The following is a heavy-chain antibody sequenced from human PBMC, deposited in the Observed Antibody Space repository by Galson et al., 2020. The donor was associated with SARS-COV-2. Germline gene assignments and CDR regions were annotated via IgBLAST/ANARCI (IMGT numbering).Heavy chain of an antibody. J-gene: IGHJ6*02. CDR1: GFTFSSYG. CDR3: ATPFRVGSYRRYYYGMDV. Sequence: GGSLRLSCAASGFTFSSYGMHWVRQAPGKGLEWVAVISYDGSNKYYADSVKGRFTISRDNSKNTLYLQMNSLRAEDTAVYYCATPFRVGSYRRYYYGMDVWGQGTTVTVSS. CDR2: ISYDGSNK. D-gene: IGHD1-26*01. V-gene: IGHV3-30*03.